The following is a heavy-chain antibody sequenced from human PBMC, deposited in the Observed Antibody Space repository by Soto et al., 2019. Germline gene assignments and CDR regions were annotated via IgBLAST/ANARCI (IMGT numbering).Heavy chain of an antibody. J-gene: IGHJ6*02. D-gene: IGHD6-19*01. CDR1: GCTFSSYA. CDR3: ARDNPGWAVAGIGNYYGMDV. V-gene: IGHV1-69*13. Sequence: SVKVSCKACGCTFSSYAISWVRQAPGQGLEWMGGIIPIFGTANYAQKFQGRVTITADESTSTAYMELSSLRSEDTAVYYCARDNPGWAVAGIGNYYGMDVWGQGTTVTVSS. CDR2: IIPIFGTA.